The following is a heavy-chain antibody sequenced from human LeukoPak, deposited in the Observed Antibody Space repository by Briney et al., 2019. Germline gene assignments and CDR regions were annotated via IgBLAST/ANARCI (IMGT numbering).Heavy chain of an antibody. Sequence: SETLSLTCAVYGGSFSGYYWSWIRQPPGEGLEWIGEINHSGSTNYNPSLKSRVTISVDTSKNQFSLKLSSVTAADTAVYYCARGLRGYSYGQRGYYYGMDVWGQGTTVTVSS. D-gene: IGHD5-18*01. CDR3: ARGLRGYSYGQRGYYYGMDV. J-gene: IGHJ6*02. V-gene: IGHV4-34*01. CDR2: INHSGST. CDR1: GGSFSGYY.